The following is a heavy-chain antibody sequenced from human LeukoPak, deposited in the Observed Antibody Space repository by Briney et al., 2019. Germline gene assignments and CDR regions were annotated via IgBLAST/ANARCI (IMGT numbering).Heavy chain of an antibody. J-gene: IGHJ6*02. D-gene: IGHD6-13*01. V-gene: IGHV3-30*18. Sequence: GSLRLSCAASGFTFSSYGMHWVRQAPGKGLEWVAVISYDGSKKYYADSVKGRFTISRDNSKNTLYLQMNSLRAEDTAVYYCAKAAMGIAAAGTDYYYYYGMDVWGQGTTVTVSS. CDR1: GFTFSSYG. CDR3: AKAAMGIAAAGTDYYYYYGMDV. CDR2: ISYDGSKK.